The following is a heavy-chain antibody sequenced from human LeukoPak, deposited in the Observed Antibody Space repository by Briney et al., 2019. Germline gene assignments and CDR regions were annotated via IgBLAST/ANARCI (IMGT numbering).Heavy chain of an antibody. CDR3: ARGTLAPGWFDP. J-gene: IGHJ5*02. CDR1: GGSISSSSYY. CDR2: IYYSGST. V-gene: IGHV4-39*07. Sequence: SETLSLTCTVSGGSISSSSYYWGWIRQPPGKGLEWIGSIYYSGSTYYNPSLKSRVTISVDTSKNQFSLKLSSVTAADTAVYYCARGTLAPGWFDPWGQGTLVTVSS.